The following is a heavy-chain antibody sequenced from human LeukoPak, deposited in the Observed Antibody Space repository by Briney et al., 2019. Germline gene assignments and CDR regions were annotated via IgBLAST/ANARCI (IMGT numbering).Heavy chain of an antibody. J-gene: IGHJ4*02. D-gene: IGHD1-1*01. CDR3: ARDRPPTGNFYFDY. V-gene: IGHV1-2*02. Sequence: ASVTVSFKASGYTFSRYYIHWVRQAPGHGLEWMGWINPNTGATNSAQTFQGKVTLTRDTSISTAYMGLRGLMSNDTAVYYCARDRPPTGNFYFDYWGQGTLVTVSS. CDR1: GYTFSRYY. CDR2: INPNTGAT.